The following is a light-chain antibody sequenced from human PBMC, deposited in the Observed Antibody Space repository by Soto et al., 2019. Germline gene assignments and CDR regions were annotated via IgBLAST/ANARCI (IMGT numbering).Light chain of an antibody. CDR3: QSYDSSLSGSEV. V-gene: IGLV1-40*01. Sequence: QSVLTQPPSVSGAPGQRVTISCTGSSSNIGAGYDVHWYQQLPGTAPKLLIYGNSNRPSGVPDRFSGSKSGTSASLAITGLQAEDEADYYCQSYDSSLSGSEVFGTGTQLPS. J-gene: IGLJ1*01. CDR1: SSNIGAGYD. CDR2: GNS.